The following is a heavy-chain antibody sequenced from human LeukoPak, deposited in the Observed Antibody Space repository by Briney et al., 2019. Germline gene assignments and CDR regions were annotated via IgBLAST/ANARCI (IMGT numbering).Heavy chain of an antibody. J-gene: IGHJ4*02. Sequence: RGSLRLSCAASGFTFSSYAMSGVRQAPGKGLEWVSAISGSGGSTYYADSVKGRFTIPRDNSKNTLYLQMNSLRAEDTAVYHCAKNRGAPLWGQGTLVTLSS. CDR2: ISGSGGST. CDR3: AKNRGAPL. CDR1: GFTFSSYA. D-gene: IGHD2/OR15-2a*01. V-gene: IGHV3-23*01.